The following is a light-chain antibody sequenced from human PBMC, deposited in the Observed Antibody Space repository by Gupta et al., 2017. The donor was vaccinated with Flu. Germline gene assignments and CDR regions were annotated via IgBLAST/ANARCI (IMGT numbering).Light chain of an antibody. CDR1: SSDIGNYNR. CDR2: EVS. Sequence: SDLSEPPSVYGSPGHSATISCTGTSSDIGNYNRVSWYQQSPGTAPKLMIYEVSNRPSGVPDRFSGSKSGNTASLTISGLQAEDEADFYCSSYTTSSTYVFGTGTKVTVL. CDR3: SSYTTSSTYV. V-gene: IGLV2-18*02. J-gene: IGLJ1*01.